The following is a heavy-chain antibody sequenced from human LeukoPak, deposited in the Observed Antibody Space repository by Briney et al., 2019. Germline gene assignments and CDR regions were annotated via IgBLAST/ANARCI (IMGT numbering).Heavy chain of an antibody. CDR3: ARDPVGYFDWLSHFGYGDAFDI. V-gene: IGHV1-69*04. Sequence: SVKVSCKASGGTFSSYAISWVRQAPGQGLEWMGRIIPILGIANYAQKFQGRVTITADKSTSTAYMELSSLRSEDTAVYYCARDPVGYFDWLSHFGYGDAFDIWGQGTMVTVSS. J-gene: IGHJ3*02. D-gene: IGHD3-9*01. CDR1: GGTFSSYA. CDR2: IIPILGIA.